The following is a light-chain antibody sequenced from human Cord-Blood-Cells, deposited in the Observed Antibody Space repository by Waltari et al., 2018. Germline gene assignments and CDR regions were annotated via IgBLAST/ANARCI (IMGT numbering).Light chain of an antibody. CDR2: DAS. CDR1: QSISSR. CDR3: EQEDRDSPT. Sequence: DLHITPSPSTLSASVGDSVTITCRASQSISSRLAWYQQKPGKAPKLLIYDASSLESGVPSRFRGSGSRKEFTRNNSRLQSDDLASYYCEQEDRDSPTFCEGNKVEIK. V-gene: IGKV1-5*01. J-gene: IGKJ1*01.